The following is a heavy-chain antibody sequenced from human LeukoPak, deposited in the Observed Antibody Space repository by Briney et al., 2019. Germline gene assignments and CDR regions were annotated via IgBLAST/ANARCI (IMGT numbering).Heavy chain of an antibody. D-gene: IGHD3-10*01. J-gene: IGHJ4*02. V-gene: IGHV3-7*03. CDR2: IKQDGSEK. CDR3: AKSVRITMVRGVLDYYYFDY. Sequence: PGGSLRLSCAASGFTFSSYWMSWVRQAPGKGLEWVANIKQDGSEKYYVDSVKGRFTISRDNAKNSLYLQMNSLRAEDTAVYYCAKSVRITMVRGVLDYYYFDYWGQGTLVTVSS. CDR1: GFTFSSYW.